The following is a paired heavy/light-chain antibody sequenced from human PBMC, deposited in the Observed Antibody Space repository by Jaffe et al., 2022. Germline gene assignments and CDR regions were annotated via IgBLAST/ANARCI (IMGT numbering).Light chain of an antibody. J-gene: IGKJ3*01. CDR3: QQSYSTLLT. CDR1: QSISSY. V-gene: IGKV1-39*01. Sequence: DIQMTQSPSSLSASVGDRVTITCRASQSISSYLNWYQQKPGKAPKLLIYAASSLQSGVPSRFSGSGSGTDFTLTISSLQPEDFATYYCQQSYSTLLTFGPGTKVDIK. CDR2: AAS.
Heavy chain of an antibody. CDR2: ISSSGSTI. CDR1: GFTFSSYE. CDR3: ARRYGSGSYSYYYYYYMDV. D-gene: IGHD3-10*01. V-gene: IGHV3-48*03. J-gene: IGHJ6*03. Sequence: EVQLVESGGGLVQPGGSLRLSCAASGFTFSSYEMNWVRQAPGKGLEWVSYISSSGSTIYYADSVKGRFTISRDNAKNSLYLQMNSLRAEDTAVYYCARRYGSGSYSYYYYYYMDVWGKGTTVTVSS.